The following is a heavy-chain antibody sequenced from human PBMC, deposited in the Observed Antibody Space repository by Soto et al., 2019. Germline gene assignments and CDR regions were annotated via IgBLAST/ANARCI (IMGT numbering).Heavy chain of an antibody. V-gene: IGHV4-59*10. CDR3: ARVRIAARTGAYGMDV. J-gene: IGHJ6*02. Sequence: QVQLQQWGAGLLKPSETLSLTCAVYGGSFSGYYWSWIRQPAGKGLEWIGRIYTSGSTNYNPSLKSRVTMSVDTSKNQFSLKLSSVTAADTAVYYCARVRIAARTGAYGMDVWGQGTTVTVSS. CDR2: IYTSGST. CDR1: GGSFSGYY. D-gene: IGHD6-6*01.